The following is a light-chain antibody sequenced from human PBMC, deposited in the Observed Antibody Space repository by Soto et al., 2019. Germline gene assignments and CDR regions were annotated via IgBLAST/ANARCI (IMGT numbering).Light chain of an antibody. V-gene: IGKV1-39*01. J-gene: IGKJ1*01. CDR3: QQAYSTPWT. Sequence: DIQMTQSPSSLSASVGDRVTITCRASQTISFYLNWYQQKPGKAPKLLIYAASNLQSGVPSRFSASGSGTEFTLTLNSLQPEDFATYYWQQAYSTPWTFGQGTKVEIK. CDR1: QTISFY. CDR2: AAS.